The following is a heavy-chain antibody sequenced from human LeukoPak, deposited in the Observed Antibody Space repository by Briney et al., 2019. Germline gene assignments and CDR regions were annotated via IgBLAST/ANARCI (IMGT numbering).Heavy chain of an antibody. D-gene: IGHD1-26*01. J-gene: IGHJ3*02. V-gene: IGHV4-39*07. Sequence: SETLSLTCTVSGGSISSSSYYWGWIRQPPGKGLEWTGSIYYSGSTYYNPSLKSRVTISVDTSKNQFSLKLSSVTAADTAVYYCARGGSGGAFDIWGQGTMVTVSS. CDR2: IYYSGST. CDR3: ARGGSGGAFDI. CDR1: GGSISSSSYY.